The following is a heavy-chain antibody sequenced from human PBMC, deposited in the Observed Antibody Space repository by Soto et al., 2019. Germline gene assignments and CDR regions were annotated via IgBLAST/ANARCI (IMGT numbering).Heavy chain of an antibody. CDR3: ARVRLMTIGGVVICLGMDV. J-gene: IGHJ6*02. CDR1: GGSFSGYY. CDR2: INHSGST. Sequence: SETLSLTCAVYGGSFSGYYWSWIRQPPGKGLEWIGEINHSGSTIYNPSLKSRVTISVDTSKNQFSLKLSSVTAADTAVYYCARVRLMTIGGVVICLGMDVWGQGTTVTVSS. V-gene: IGHV4-34*01. D-gene: IGHD3-3*01.